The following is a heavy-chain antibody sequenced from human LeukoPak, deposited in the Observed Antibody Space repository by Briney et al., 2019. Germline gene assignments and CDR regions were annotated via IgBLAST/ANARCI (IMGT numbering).Heavy chain of an antibody. D-gene: IGHD5-12*01. J-gene: IGHJ4*02. Sequence: SETLSLTCTVSGGSISSYYWSWIRQPPGKGLEWIAYISDIGSINYNPSLKSRVTISLDTSKNQFSLKLSSVTAADTAVYYCARDRRDGYNAFDYWGQGTLVTVSS. V-gene: IGHV4-59*01. CDR1: GGSISSYY. CDR2: ISDIGSI. CDR3: ARDRRDGYNAFDY.